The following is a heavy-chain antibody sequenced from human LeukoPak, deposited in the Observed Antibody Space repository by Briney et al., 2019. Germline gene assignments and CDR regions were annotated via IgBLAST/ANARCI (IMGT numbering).Heavy chain of an antibody. CDR2: IIPILGIA. D-gene: IGHD6-19*01. CDR3: ARDLIAVAEGFDY. V-gene: IGHV1-69*04. CDR1: GGTFSSYA. Sequence: SVKVSCKASGGTFSSYAISWVRQAPGQGLEWMGRIIPILGIANYAQKFQGRVTITADKSTSTAYMELSSLRSEDTAVYYCARDLIAVAEGFDYWGQGTLVTVPS. J-gene: IGHJ4*02.